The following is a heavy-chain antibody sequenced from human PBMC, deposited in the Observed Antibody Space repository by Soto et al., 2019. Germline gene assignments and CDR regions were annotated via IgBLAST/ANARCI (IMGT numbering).Heavy chain of an antibody. V-gene: IGHV4-30-4*01. CDR3: ARDWVHERWFDP. CDR2: IFYSGTT. J-gene: IGHJ5*02. CDR1: RGSVNSGDYY. Sequence: SETLSLTCTASRGSVNSGDYYWSWIRQSPGKGLEWIGSIFYSGTTYYNPSLKGRINISIDTSKNQFPLRLTSVTAADTAVYDCARDWVHERWFDPWGQGTLVTVSS. D-gene: IGHD1-1*01.